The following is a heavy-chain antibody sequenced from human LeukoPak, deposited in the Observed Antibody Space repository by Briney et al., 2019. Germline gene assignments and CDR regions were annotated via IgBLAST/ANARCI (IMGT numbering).Heavy chain of an antibody. CDR3: ARRGAYYYYYYMDV. CDR2: ISAYNGNT. D-gene: IGHD1-26*01. V-gene: IGHV1-18*01. J-gene: IGHJ6*03. Sequence: GASLKVSCKASGYTFTSYGISWVRQAPGQGLEWMGWISAYNGNTNYAQKLQGRVTMTTDTSTSTAYMELRSLRSDDTAVYYCARRGAYYYYYYMDVWGKGTTVTISS. CDR1: GYTFTSYG.